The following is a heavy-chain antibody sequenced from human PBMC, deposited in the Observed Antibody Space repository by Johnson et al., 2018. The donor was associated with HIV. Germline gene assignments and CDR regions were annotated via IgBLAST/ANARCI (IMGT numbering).Heavy chain of an antibody. CDR2: IKSKTDGGTT. D-gene: IGHD6-13*01. CDR1: GFTFSNAW. CDR3: TTDPIAAAGHDAFDI. J-gene: IGHJ3*02. Sequence: VQLVESGGGLVKPGGSLRLSCAASGFTFSNAWMSWVRQAPGKGLEWVGRIKSKTDGGTTDYVAPVKGRFTMSRDDSKNTLYLRRNSLTTEETAVYYCTTDPIAAAGHDAFDIWGQGTMVTVSS. V-gene: IGHV3-15*01.